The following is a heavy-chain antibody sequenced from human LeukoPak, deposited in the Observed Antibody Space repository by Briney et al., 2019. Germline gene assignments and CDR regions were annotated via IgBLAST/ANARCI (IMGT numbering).Heavy chain of an antibody. J-gene: IGHJ4*02. CDR3: ARGGYSSSWYEVYYFDY. D-gene: IGHD6-13*01. CDR1: GDSVSSNSAA. V-gene: IGHV6-1*01. CDR2: TYYRSKWYN. Sequence: SQTLSLTCAISGDSVSSNSAAWNWIRQSPSRGLEWLGRTYYRSKWYNDYAVSVKSRITINPDTSKNRFSLQLNSVTPEDTAVYYCARGGYSSSWYEVYYFDYWGQGTLVTVSS.